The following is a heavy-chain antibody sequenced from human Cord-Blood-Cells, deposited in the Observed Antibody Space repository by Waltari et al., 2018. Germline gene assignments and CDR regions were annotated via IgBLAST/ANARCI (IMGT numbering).Heavy chain of an antibody. D-gene: IGHD3-22*01. Sequence: QVQLQESGPGLVKPSETLSLTCAVSGYSISSGYYWGWIRQPPGKGLEWIGSIYHSGSTYYNPSLKSRVTIAVDTSKNQFSVKLSSVATADTAVYYCARGSGDSSGYYYYYYYMDVWGKGTTVTVSS. V-gene: IGHV4-38-2*01. CDR2: IYHSGST. J-gene: IGHJ6*03. CDR3: ARGSGDSSGYYYYYYYMDV. CDR1: GYSISSGYY.